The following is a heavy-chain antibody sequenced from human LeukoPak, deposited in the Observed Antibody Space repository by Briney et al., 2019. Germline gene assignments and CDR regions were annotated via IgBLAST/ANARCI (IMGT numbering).Heavy chain of an antibody. CDR1: GFTFSSYA. J-gene: IGHJ4*02. CDR2: ISGSGGST. Sequence: PGGSLRLSCAASGFTFSSYAMSWVRQAPGKGLEWVSAISGSGGSTYYADSVKGRFTISRDNSKNTLYLQMNSLRAEDTAVYYCAKAPPLAYCGGDCYSSFDYWGQGTLVTVSS. CDR3: AKAPPLAYCGGDCYSSFDY. D-gene: IGHD2-21*02. V-gene: IGHV3-23*01.